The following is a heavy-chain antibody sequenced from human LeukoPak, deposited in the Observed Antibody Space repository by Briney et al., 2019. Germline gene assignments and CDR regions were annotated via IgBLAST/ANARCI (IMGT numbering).Heavy chain of an antibody. CDR1: GGSISSYY. V-gene: IGHV4-59*01. CDR2: IYYSGST. CDR3: ARVSILPYYFDY. J-gene: IGHJ4*02. D-gene: IGHD2-2*01. Sequence: SETLSLTCTVSGGSISSYYWSWIRQPPGKGLEWIGYIYYSGSTNYNPSLKSRVTISVDTSKNQFSLKLSSVTAADTAVYHCARVSILPYYFDYWGQGTLVTVSS.